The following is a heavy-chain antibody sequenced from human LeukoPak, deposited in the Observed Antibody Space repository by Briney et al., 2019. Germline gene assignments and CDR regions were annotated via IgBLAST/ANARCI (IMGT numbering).Heavy chain of an antibody. D-gene: IGHD3-10*01. CDR1: GFTFSSYG. Sequence: GGSLRLSCAASGFTFSSYGMHWVRQAPGKGLEWVSAISGSGGSTYYADSVKGRFTISRDNSKNTLYLQMNSLRAEDTAVYYCAKDHAFMVRGVFDYWGQGTLVTVSS. J-gene: IGHJ4*02. V-gene: IGHV3-23*01. CDR3: AKDHAFMVRGVFDY. CDR2: ISGSGGST.